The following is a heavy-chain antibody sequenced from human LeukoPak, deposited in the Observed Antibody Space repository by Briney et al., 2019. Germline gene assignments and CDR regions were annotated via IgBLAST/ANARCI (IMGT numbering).Heavy chain of an antibody. CDR2: INSDGSST. J-gene: IGHJ6*02. CDR3: ARDSTLYYDFWSGYYTGYYYGMDV. CDR1: GFTFSSYW. Sequence: GGSLRLSCAASGFTFSSYWMHWVRQAPGKGLVWVSRINSDGSSTSYADSVKGRFTISRDNAKNTLYLQMNSLRAEDTAVYYCARDSTLYYDFWSGYYTGYYYGMDVWGQGTTVTVSS. D-gene: IGHD3-3*01. V-gene: IGHV3-74*01.